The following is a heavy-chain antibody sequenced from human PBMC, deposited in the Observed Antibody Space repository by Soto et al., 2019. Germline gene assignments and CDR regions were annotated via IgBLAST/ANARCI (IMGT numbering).Heavy chain of an antibody. CDR1: GSDFTAYD. V-gene: IGHV1-8*02. D-gene: IGHD6-13*01. CDR2: MNPINGAT. Sequence: ASVNVSFKSSGSDFTAYDINWGRQASGQGFECMGWMNPINGATGSARRFQGRVSMTRNTATGTAYLELTSLRSDDTAVYYCGRGPSPRAPAGGTPFYYAMDVWGQGTTVTVSS. J-gene: IGHJ6*02. CDR3: GRGPSPRAPAGGTPFYYAMDV.